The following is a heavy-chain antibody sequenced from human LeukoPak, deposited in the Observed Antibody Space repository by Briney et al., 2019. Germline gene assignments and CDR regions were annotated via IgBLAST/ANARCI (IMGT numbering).Heavy chain of an antibody. CDR3: AHTVTGRGNPDFDY. V-gene: IGHV2-5*02. D-gene: IGHD3-10*01. J-gene: IGHJ4*02. CDR2: IYWDDDK. Sequence: SGPTLVKPTQTLTLTCTFSGFSLSTSGAGVGWIRQPPGKALECLALIYWDDDKRYRPSLKSRPSIIKDTSKNQVVLTMTNMDPVDTATYYCAHTVTGRGNPDFDYWGQGTLVTVSS. CDR1: GFSLSTSGAG.